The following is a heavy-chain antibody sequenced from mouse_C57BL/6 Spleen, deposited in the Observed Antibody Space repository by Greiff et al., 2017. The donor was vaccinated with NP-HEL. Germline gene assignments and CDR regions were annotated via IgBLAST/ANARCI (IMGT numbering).Heavy chain of an antibody. J-gene: IGHJ1*03. CDR3: GRNYGSSTHWYFDV. CDR1: GFTFNTYA. D-gene: IGHD1-1*01. CDR2: IRSKSSNYAT. Sequence: EVQVVESGGGLVQPKGSLKLSCAASGFTFNTYAMHWVRQAPGKGLEWVARIRSKSSNYATYYADSVKDRFTISRDDSQSMLYLQMNNLKTEDTAMYYCGRNYGSSTHWYFDVWGTGTTVTVSS. V-gene: IGHV10-3*01.